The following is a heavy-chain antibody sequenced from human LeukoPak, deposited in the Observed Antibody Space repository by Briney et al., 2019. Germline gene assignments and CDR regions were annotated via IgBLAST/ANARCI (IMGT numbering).Heavy chain of an antibody. J-gene: IGHJ4*02. CDR3: TTKGSIAAAGRDY. CDR1: GFTFSNAW. Sequence: PGGSLRLSCAASGFTFSNAWMSWVRQAPGKGLEWVGRIKSKTDGGTTDYAAPVKGRFTISRDDSKNTLYLQMNSLKTGDTAVYYCTTKGSIAAAGRDYWGQGTLVTVSS. D-gene: IGHD6-13*01. V-gene: IGHV3-15*01. CDR2: IKSKTDGGTT.